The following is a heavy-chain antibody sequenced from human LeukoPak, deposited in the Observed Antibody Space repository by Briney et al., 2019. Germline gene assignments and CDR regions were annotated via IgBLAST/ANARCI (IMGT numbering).Heavy chain of an antibody. CDR3: TRDREQQPTYDY. CDR1: GFTFSTYW. J-gene: IGHJ4*02. Sequence: GGSLRLSCAASGFTFSTYWVHWVRQAPGKGLVWVSRINSDGCSISYADSVKGRFTISRDNAKDTLYLQMNSLRAEDTAVYYCTRDREQQPTYDYWGQGTLVTVSS. CDR2: INSDGCSI. D-gene: IGHD6-13*01. V-gene: IGHV3-74*01.